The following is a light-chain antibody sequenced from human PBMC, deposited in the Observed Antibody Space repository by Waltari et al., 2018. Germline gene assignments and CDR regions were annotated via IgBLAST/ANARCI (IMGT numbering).Light chain of an antibody. J-gene: IGLJ2*01. CDR2: DVT. Sequence: QSALTQPASVSGSPGQSITISCTGTSRDVGGYNYVSWYQQHPGKAPKLIIYDVTKRPSGVSNRFSGSKSGNTASLTISGLQAEDDADYYCYSYAGTRTFVVFGGGTKLTVL. CDR3: YSYAGTRTFVV. CDR1: SRDVGGYNY. V-gene: IGLV2-23*02.